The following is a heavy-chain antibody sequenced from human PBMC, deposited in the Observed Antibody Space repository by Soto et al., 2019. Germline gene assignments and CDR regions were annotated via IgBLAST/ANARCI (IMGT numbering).Heavy chain of an antibody. CDR3: AKVGRAPRTAFTIYGMDV. CDR2: ISYDGSNK. CDR1: GFTFSSYG. Sequence: PGGSLRLSCAASGFTFSSYGMHWVRQAPGKGLEWVAVISYDGSNKYYADSVKGRFTISRDNSKNTLYLQMSSLRAEDTAVYYCAKVGRAPRTAFTIYGMDVWGQGTTVTVSS. V-gene: IGHV3-30*18. D-gene: IGHD1-26*01. J-gene: IGHJ6*02.